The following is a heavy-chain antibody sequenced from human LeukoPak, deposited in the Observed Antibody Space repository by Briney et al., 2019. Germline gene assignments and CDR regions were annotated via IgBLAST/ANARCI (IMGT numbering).Heavy chain of an antibody. CDR1: GFTFTTYA. V-gene: IGHV3-7*03. J-gene: IGHJ6*03. Sequence: PAESLRLSCATSGFTFTTYAMNWVRQPQGKGLDWVGNIKQDGSENYYVDSVKGRFTISRDNSKNALYLQMNSLSAADTAVYYCARVSGDSSGYDHLFYYYYYMDVWCKG. CDR2: IKQDGSEN. CDR3: ARVSGDSSGYDHLFYYYYYMDV. D-gene: IGHD3-22*01.